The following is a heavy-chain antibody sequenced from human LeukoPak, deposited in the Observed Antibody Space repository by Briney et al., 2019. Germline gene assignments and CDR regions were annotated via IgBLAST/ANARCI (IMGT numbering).Heavy chain of an antibody. CDR1: GFTFSSYS. CDR3: ARDQYGDYALDY. Sequence: GGSLRLSCAASGFTFSSYSMNWVRQAPGKGLEWVSSISSISYIYYADSVRGRFTISRDTAKNSLYLQMNSLRAEDTAVYYCARDQYGDYALDYWGQGTLVTVSS. CDR2: ISSISYI. V-gene: IGHV3-21*01. D-gene: IGHD4-17*01. J-gene: IGHJ4*02.